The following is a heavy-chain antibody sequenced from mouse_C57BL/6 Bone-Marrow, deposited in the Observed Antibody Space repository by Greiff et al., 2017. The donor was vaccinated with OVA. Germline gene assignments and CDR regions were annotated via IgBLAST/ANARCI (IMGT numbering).Heavy chain of an antibody. V-gene: IGHV1-50*01. CDR1: GYTFTSYW. Sequence: QVQLQQPGAELVKPGASVKLSCKASGYTFTSYWMQWVKQRPGQGLEWIGEIDPSDSYTNYNQKFKGKATLTVDTSSSTAYMQLSSLTSEDSAVYYCARVDYYGSSSYYYAMDYWGQGTSVTVSS. D-gene: IGHD1-1*01. CDR2: IDPSDSYT. J-gene: IGHJ4*01. CDR3: ARVDYYGSSSYYYAMDY.